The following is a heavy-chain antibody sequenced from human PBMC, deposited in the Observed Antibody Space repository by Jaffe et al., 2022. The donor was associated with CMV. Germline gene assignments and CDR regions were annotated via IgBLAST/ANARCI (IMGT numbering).Heavy chain of an antibody. CDR3: ARDRGAARPGGYFDY. V-gene: IGHV3-48*02. CDR1: GFTFSSYS. Sequence: EVQLVESGGGLVQPGGSLRLSCAASGFTFSSYSMNWVRQAPGKGLEWVSYISSSSSTIYYADSVKGRFTISRDNAKNSLYLQMNSLRDEDTAVYYCARDRGAARPGGYFDYWGQGTLVTVSS. CDR2: ISSSSSTI. D-gene: IGHD6-6*01. J-gene: IGHJ4*02.